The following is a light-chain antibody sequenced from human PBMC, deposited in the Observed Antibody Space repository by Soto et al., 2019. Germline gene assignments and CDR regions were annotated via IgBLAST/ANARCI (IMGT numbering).Light chain of an antibody. Sequence: QSVLTQPPSASGSPGQTVAISCTGTSRDVGAYNYVSWYQQHPGKAPKLMIYDVIQRPSGVPARFSGSKSGNTASLTVSGFQPEDEADYYCCSYTTSSTYVFGTATKVTVL. CDR3: CSYTTSSTYV. CDR1: SRDVGAYNY. J-gene: IGLJ1*01. V-gene: IGLV2-8*01. CDR2: DVI.